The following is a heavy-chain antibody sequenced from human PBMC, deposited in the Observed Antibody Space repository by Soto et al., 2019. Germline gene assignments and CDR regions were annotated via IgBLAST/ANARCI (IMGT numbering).Heavy chain of an antibody. J-gene: IGHJ4*02. V-gene: IGHV4-34*01. CDR1: GGSFSGYY. CDR2: INHSGST. D-gene: IGHD5-12*01. Sequence: QVQLQQWGAGLLKPSETLSLTCAVYGGSFSGYYWSWIRQPPGKGLEWIGEINHSGSTNYNPSLKSRVTISVDTSKNQFSLKLSSVTAADTAVYYCARGLDRRRDGYKGSILGYWGQGTLVTVSS. CDR3: ARGLDRRRDGYKGSILGY.